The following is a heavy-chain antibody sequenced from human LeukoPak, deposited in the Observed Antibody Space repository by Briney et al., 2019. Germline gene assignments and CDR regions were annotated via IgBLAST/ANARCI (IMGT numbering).Heavy chain of an antibody. CDR3: ARLSITSYPETQSAPKGAFDI. V-gene: IGHV4-39*01. CDR1: GDSMRSCNYY. J-gene: IGHJ3*02. Sequence: PSETLTLTCTVSGDSMRSCNYYWGWVCQPPGKGLQWMGNIYYSGTTSYNPSLKTRVTLSVDTSESTFSLRLTSVTAADTAVYYCARLSITSYPETQSAPKGAFDIWGQGTMVIVSS. CDR2: IYYSGTT. D-gene: IGHD3-10*01.